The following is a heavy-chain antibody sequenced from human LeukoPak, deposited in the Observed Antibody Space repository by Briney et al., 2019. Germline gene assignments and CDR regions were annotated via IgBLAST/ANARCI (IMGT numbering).Heavy chain of an antibody. V-gene: IGHV3-23*01. J-gene: IGHJ4*02. Sequence: GGSLRLSCVASGFSFNNYAMNWVRQAPGKGLEWVSLIIGSSGSTFYADSVKGRFTISRDKSKSTLYLQMNSLRAEDTAVYYCAKGAYDYIEIAYFDYWGQGSLVTVSS. D-gene: IGHD5-12*01. CDR2: IIGSSGST. CDR1: GFSFNNYA. CDR3: AKGAYDYIEIAYFDY.